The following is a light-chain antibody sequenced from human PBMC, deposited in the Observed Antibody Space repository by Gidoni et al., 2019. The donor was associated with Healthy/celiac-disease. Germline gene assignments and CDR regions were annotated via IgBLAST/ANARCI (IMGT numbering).Light chain of an antibody. V-gene: IGLV2-14*01. CDR1: SSHVGGYNY. J-gene: IGLJ3*02. CDR3: SSYTSSSTPRV. CDR2: DVS. Sequence: QSALTQPASVSGSPGQSITISCTGTSSHVGGYNYVSWYQQHPAKAPKLMIYDVSNRPSGVSNRFSGSKSGNTASLTISGLQAEDEADYYCSSYTSSSTPRVFGGGTKLTVL.